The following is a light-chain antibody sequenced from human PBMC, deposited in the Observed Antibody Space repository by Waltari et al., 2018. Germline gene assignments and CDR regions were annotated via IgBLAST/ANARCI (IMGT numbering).Light chain of an antibody. CDR3: CSFAAGNTVI. Sequence: QSALTQPRPVSGSPGQPVTLSCTGTSSDVGGYNSVSWYQQDPGKAPKLLIFDVSERPSGVSDRFSGSKSGNTASLTISGLQAEDEADYHCCSFAAGNTVIFGGGTKLTVV. CDR1: SSDVGGYNS. V-gene: IGLV2-11*01. J-gene: IGLJ2*01. CDR2: DVS.